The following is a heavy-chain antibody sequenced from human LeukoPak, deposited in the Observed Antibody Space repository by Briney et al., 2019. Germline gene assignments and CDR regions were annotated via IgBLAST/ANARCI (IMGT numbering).Heavy chain of an antibody. V-gene: IGHV3-23*01. CDR2: ISGSGGTT. J-gene: IGHJ4*02. Sequence: PGGSLRLSCAASGFTFSSFAVSWVRQAPGKGLERVSAISGSGGTTYYADSVKGRFTISRDNSKNTLYLQMNSLRAEDTAVYYCAKGYDSSGYYYLLGYWGQGTLVTVSS. D-gene: IGHD3-22*01. CDR3: AKGYDSSGYYYLLGY. CDR1: GFTFSSFA.